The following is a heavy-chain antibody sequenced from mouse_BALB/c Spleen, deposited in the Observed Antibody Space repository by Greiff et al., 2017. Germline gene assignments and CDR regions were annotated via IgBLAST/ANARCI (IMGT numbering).Heavy chain of an antibody. CDR1: GYTFTSYW. CDR2: IYPGSGST. Sequence: LQQPGSELVRPGASVKLSCKASGYTFTSYWMHWVKQRPGQVLEWIGNIYPGSGSTNYDEKFKSKATLTVDTSSSTAYMQLSSLTSEDSAVYYCTRDDGYYEADAMDYWGQGTSVTVSS. CDR3: TRDDGYYEADAMDY. V-gene: IGHV1S22*01. J-gene: IGHJ4*01. D-gene: IGHD2-3*01.